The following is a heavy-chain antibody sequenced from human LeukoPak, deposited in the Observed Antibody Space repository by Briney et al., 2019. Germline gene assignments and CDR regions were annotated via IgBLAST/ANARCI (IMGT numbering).Heavy chain of an antibody. CDR2: IIPILGIA. J-gene: IGHJ4*02. Sequence: SVKVSCKASGGTFSSYAISWVRQAPGQGLEWMGRIIPILGIANYAQKFQGRVTITADKSTSTAYMELSSLRSEDTAVYYCARDPPYSRSYTPQNDYWGQGTLVTVSS. CDR1: GGTFSSYA. V-gene: IGHV1-69*04. CDR3: ARDPPYSRSYTPQNDY. D-gene: IGHD1-26*01.